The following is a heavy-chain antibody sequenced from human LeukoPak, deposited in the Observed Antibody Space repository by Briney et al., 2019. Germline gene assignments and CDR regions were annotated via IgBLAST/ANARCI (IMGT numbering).Heavy chain of an antibody. D-gene: IGHD3-10*01. J-gene: IGHJ4*02. CDR3: ARDGDYGTGSYYRGCIDS. V-gene: IGHV3-30*03. Sequence: TGGSLRLSCAASGFTFSSYGMHWVRQAPGKGLEWVAVISYDGSNKYYADSVKGQFTISRDNSKNTLYLQMNSLRAEDTAVYYCARDGDYGTGSYYRGCIDSWGQGTPVTVSP. CDR1: GFTFSSYG. CDR2: ISYDGSNK.